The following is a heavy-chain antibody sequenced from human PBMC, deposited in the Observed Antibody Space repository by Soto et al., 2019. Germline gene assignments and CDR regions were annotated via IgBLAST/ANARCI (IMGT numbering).Heavy chain of an antibody. CDR3: AKETTYETSSYYGMNV. D-gene: IGHD1-1*01. J-gene: IGHJ6*02. V-gene: IGHV3-30*18. CDR1: GFTFSSYG. CDR2: ISYDGSNK. Sequence: QVQLVESGGGVVQPGRSLRLSCAASGFTFSSYGMHWVRQAPGKGLEWLALISYDGSNKYYTDSVKGRFIISRDTAKNTLFLQMNTLRAEDTAVYYCAKETTYETSSYYGMNVWGQGTTVTVSS.